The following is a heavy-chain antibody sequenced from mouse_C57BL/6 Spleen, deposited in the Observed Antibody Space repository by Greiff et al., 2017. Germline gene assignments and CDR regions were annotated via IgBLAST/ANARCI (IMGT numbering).Heavy chain of an antibody. J-gene: IGHJ1*03. D-gene: IGHD2-1*01. CDR3: ARGDYGNYWYFDV. Sequence: VQLQQPGAELVMPGASVKLSCKASGYTFTSYWMHWVQQRPGQGLEWIGEIDPSDSYTNYNQKFKGKSTLTVDKSSSTAYMQLSSLTSEDSTVYYCARGDYGNYWYFDVWGTGTTVTVSS. V-gene: IGHV1-69*01. CDR1: GYTFTSYW. CDR2: IDPSDSYT.